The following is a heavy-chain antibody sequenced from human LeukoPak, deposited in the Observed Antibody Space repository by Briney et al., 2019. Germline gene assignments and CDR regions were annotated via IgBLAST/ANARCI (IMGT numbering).Heavy chain of an antibody. J-gene: IGHJ6*02. D-gene: IGHD4-11*01. CDR1: GFTFSSYG. Sequence: GGSLRLSCAASGFTFSSYGMHWVRQAPVKGLEWVAVISYDGSNKYYADSVKGRFTISRDNSKNTLYLQMNSLRAEDTAVYYCAKDSYSKVDYYYYGMDVWGQGTTVTVSS. CDR2: ISYDGSNK. CDR3: AKDSYSKVDYYYYGMDV. V-gene: IGHV3-30*18.